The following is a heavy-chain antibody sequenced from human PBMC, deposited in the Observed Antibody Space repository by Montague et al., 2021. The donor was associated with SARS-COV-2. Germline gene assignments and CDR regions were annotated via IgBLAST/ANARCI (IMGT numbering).Heavy chain of an antibody. CDR3: ARDVYIGIRPVTDH. D-gene: IGHD4-23*01. Sequence: SETLSLTCVVSGVSLSSSKSWNWFRQPPEAGLEWIGEIFDFGSTNYIPSLKSRVTISVDTSKNQFSLMLTSVTAADTAVYYCARDVYIGIRPVTDHWGQGILVIVSS. CDR2: IFDFGST. CDR1: GVSLSSSKS. V-gene: IGHV4-4*02. J-gene: IGHJ4*02.